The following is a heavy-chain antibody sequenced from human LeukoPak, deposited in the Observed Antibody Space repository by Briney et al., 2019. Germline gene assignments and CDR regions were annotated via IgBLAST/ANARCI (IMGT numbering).Heavy chain of an antibody. CDR1: GGAFSTYA. D-gene: IGHD6-19*01. CDR3: ARGGYTSGLDP. Sequence: ASVKVSCKASGGAFSTYAITWVRQAPGQGLEWMGRIIPILDITSYAQKFQGRVTITADKSTSTAYMELTSLRSEDTALYFCARGGYTSGLDPWGQGSLVTVSS. V-gene: IGHV1-69*04. J-gene: IGHJ5*02. CDR2: IIPILDIT.